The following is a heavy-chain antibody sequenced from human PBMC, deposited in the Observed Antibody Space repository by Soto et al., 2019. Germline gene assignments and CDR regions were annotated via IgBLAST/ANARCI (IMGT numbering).Heavy chain of an antibody. Sequence: TLSLTCAISGDSVSSNIAAWNWIRQSPSRGLEWLGRTYYRSKWYNDYAVSVKSRITINPDTSKNQFSLQLNSVTPEDTAVYYCARVLSGIAAAGDYGMDVWGQGTTVTVSS. CDR1: GDSVSSNIAA. CDR2: TYYRSKWYN. V-gene: IGHV6-1*01. D-gene: IGHD6-13*01. J-gene: IGHJ6*02. CDR3: ARVLSGIAAAGDYGMDV.